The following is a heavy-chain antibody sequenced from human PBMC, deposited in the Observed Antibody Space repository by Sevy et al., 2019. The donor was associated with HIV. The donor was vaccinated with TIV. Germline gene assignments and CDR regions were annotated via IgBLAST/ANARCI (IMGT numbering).Heavy chain of an antibody. CDR2: ISAYNGNT. D-gene: IGHD1-7*01. Sequence: ASVKVSCKASGYTFTSYGISWVRQAPGQGLEWMGWISAYNGNTNCAQKLQGRVTMTSDTSTSTAYMELRSLRSDDTAVYYCARCGNWNYVGYYYYYGMDVWGQGTTVTVSS. J-gene: IGHJ6*02. V-gene: IGHV1-18*01. CDR3: ARCGNWNYVGYYYYYGMDV. CDR1: GYTFTSYG.